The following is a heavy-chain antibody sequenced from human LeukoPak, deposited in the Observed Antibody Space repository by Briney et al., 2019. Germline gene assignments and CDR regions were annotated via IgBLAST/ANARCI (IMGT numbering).Heavy chain of an antibody. CDR2: ISSSSSYI. CDR3: VRDNPRCCGVVPANIDDY. Sequence: GGSLRLSCAASGFTFSSYSMNWVRQAPGKGLEWVSSISSSSSYIYYADSVKGRFTISRDNAKNSLYLQMNSLRAEDTAVYYCVRDNPRCCGVVPANIDDYWGQGTLVTVSS. D-gene: IGHD2-15*01. J-gene: IGHJ4*02. CDR1: GFTFSSYS. V-gene: IGHV3-21*01.